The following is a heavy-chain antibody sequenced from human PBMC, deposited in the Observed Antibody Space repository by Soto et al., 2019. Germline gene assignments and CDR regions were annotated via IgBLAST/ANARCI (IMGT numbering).Heavy chain of an antibody. CDR2: ISYDGSNK. V-gene: IGHV3-30-3*01. J-gene: IGHJ6*02. Sequence: QVQLVESGGGVVQPGRSLRLSCAASGFTFSSYAMHWVRQAPGKGLEWVAVISYDGSNKYYADSVKGRFTISRDNFKNSLYLQRNSRRAEDTAVYYCARAEIRFSWAGGMAVWGQGTTVTVSS. CDR3: ARAEIRFSWAGGMAV. D-gene: IGHD3-3*01. CDR1: GFTFSSYA.